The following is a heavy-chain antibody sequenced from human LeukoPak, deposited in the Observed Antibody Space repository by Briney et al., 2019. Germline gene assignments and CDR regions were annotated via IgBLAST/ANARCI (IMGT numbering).Heavy chain of an antibody. Sequence: GASVKVSCKASGGTFSSYAISWVRQAPGQGLEWMGRIIPILGIANYAQKFQGRVTITADKSTSTAYMELSSLRSEDTAVYYCARDRYLYYDFWSRHMDVWGQGTTVTVSS. J-gene: IGHJ6*02. V-gene: IGHV1-69*04. CDR3: ARDRYLYYDFWSRHMDV. CDR1: GGTFSSYA. D-gene: IGHD3-3*01. CDR2: IIPILGIA.